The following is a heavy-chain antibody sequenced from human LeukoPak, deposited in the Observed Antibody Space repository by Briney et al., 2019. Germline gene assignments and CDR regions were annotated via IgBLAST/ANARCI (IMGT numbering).Heavy chain of an antibody. D-gene: IGHD3-10*01. CDR1: EFTFSNYW. Sequence: PGGSLRLSCAASEFTFSNYWIHWVRQAPGKGLVWVSRINSDGSGTNYADSVKGRFTISRDNSNNTLYLQMKSLRAEDTAVYYCAREVGPGNSDRYFDYWGQGTLVTVSS. CDR2: INSDGSGT. J-gene: IGHJ4*02. V-gene: IGHV3-74*01. CDR3: AREVGPGNSDRYFDY.